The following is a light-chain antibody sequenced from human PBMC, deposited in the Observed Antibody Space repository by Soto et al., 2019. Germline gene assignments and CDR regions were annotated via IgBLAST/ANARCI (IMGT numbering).Light chain of an antibody. CDR2: VAS. Sequence: EIVLTQSPGTLSLSPGERATLSCRASQSVSSSYLAWYQQKPGQAPRLLIYVASSRATGIPDTFSGIGSGTDFTLTISRLEPEDFAVYYWQQYGSSHTFGQGTKLEIK. V-gene: IGKV3-20*01. CDR3: QQYGSSHT. CDR1: QSVSSSY. J-gene: IGKJ2*01.